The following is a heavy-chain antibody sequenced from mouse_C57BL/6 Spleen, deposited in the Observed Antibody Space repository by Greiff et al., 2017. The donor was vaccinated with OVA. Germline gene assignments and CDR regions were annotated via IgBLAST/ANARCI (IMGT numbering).Heavy chain of an antibody. V-gene: IGHV1-55*01. CDR3: AKTQFITTVVGPFDY. CDR2: IYPGSGST. D-gene: IGHD1-1*01. Sequence: QVQLQQPGAELVKPGASVKMSCKASGYTFTSYWITWVKQRPGQGLEWIGDIYPGSGSTNYNEKFKSKATLTVDTSSSTAYMQLSSLASEDSAVLYCAKTQFITTVVGPFDYWGQGTTLTGSS. CDR1: GYTFTSYW. J-gene: IGHJ2*01.